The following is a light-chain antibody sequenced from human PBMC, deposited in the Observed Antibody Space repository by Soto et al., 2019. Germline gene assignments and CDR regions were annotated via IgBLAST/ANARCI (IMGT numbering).Light chain of an antibody. Sequence: EIVLTQSPGTLSLSPGERATLSCRASQRISSSYLAWYQQKPGQAPKLLIYGASGRATGIPDRFRSSGSGTDFTLTISRLEPEDFAVYYCQHYGSPPWTFGQGTKVDIK. CDR2: GAS. J-gene: IGKJ1*01. CDR3: QHYGSPPWT. V-gene: IGKV3-20*01. CDR1: QRISSSY.